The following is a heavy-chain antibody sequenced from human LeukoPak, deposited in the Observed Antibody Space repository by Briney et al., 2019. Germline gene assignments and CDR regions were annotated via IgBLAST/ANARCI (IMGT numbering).Heavy chain of an antibody. CDR1: GFTFSTYA. J-gene: IGHJ4*02. V-gene: IGHV3-23*01. CDR2: ISGSGGNT. Sequence: GGSLRLSCAASGFTFSTYAMSWVRQAPGKGLEWVSSISGSGGNTYYADSVKGRFTISRDNSKSTLYLQMSSLRAEDTAVYYCAEGSRGALNDYFGYWGQGTLVTVSS. CDR3: AEGSRGALNDYFGY. D-gene: IGHD2-2*01.